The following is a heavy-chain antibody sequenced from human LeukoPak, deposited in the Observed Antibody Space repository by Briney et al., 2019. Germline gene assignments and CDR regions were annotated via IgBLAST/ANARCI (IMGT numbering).Heavy chain of an antibody. J-gene: IGHJ4*02. Sequence: SEALSLTCAVYGGSFSGYYWSWIRQSPGKGLEWIGEINHSGRTNYNPSLKSRVTISVDTSKNQFSLKLSSATAADTAVYYCAREFSGYDFDCWGQGTLATVSS. CDR1: GGSFSGYY. D-gene: IGHD5-12*01. V-gene: IGHV4-34*01. CDR3: AREFSGYDFDC. CDR2: INHSGRT.